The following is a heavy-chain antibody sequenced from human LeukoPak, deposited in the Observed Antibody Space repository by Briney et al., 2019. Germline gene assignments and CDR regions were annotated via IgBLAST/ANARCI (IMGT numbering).Heavy chain of an antibody. J-gene: IGHJ5*02. D-gene: IGHD3-10*01. CDR1: GLTLSIYA. CDR3: VKEYTGSFYNFENWFDP. V-gene: IGHV3-23*01. CDR2: ISGSGRDT. Sequence: GGSLRLSCSASGLTLSIYAMGWVRQAPGKGLQWVAGISGSGRDTYSAESVKGRFTISRDNVNNTVSLQMNSLRVEDTATYYCVKEYTGSFYNFENWFDPWGQGTVVTVSP.